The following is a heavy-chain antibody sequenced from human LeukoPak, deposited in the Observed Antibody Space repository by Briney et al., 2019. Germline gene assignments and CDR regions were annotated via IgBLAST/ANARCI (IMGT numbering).Heavy chain of an antibody. Sequence: KPSETLSLTCTVSGGSISSYYWSWIRQPPGKGLEWIGYIYYSGSTNYNPSLKSRVTISVDTSKNQFSLKLSSVTAADTAVYYCARGTRVTIFGVAYNWFDSWGQGTLVTVSS. CDR2: IYYSGST. D-gene: IGHD3-3*01. CDR3: ARGTRVTIFGVAYNWFDS. J-gene: IGHJ5*01. V-gene: IGHV4-59*01. CDR1: GGSISSYY.